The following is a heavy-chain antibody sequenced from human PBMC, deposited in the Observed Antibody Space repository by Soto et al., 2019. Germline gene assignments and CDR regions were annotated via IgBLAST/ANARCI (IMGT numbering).Heavy chain of an antibody. Sequence: ASVKVSCKASGYTFTSYGISWVRQAPGQGLEWMGWISAYNGNTNYAQKLQGRVTMTTDTSTSTAYMELRSLRSDDTAVYYCARVWVSGSQNYYYYGMDVWGQGTTVTVSS. CDR3: ARVWVSGSQNYYYYGMDV. CDR2: ISAYNGNT. D-gene: IGHD1-26*01. J-gene: IGHJ6*02. CDR1: GYTFTSYG. V-gene: IGHV1-18*01.